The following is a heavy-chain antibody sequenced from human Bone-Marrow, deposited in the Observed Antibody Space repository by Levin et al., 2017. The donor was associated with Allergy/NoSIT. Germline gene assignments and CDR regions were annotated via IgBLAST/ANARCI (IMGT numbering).Heavy chain of an antibody. D-gene: IGHD3-22*01. CDR1: GILFSSYD. CDR3: ASWAMYHYDRSAFDYFYYAMDV. Sequence: GGSLRLSCAASGILFSSYDMNWVRQAPGKGLEWVSSISAGGNYIYYADSVKGRFTISRDNAKNSLFLQMNSLIAEDTAVYYCASWAMYHYDRSAFDYFYYAMDVWGQGTTVTVSS. V-gene: IGHV3-21*01. CDR2: ISAGGNYI. J-gene: IGHJ6*02.